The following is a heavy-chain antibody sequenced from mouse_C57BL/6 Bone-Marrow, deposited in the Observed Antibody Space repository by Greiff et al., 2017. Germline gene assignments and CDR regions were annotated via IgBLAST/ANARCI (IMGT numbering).Heavy chain of an antibody. Sequence: QVQLQQPGAELVKPGASVKLSCKASGYTFTSYWMHWVKQRPGQGLEWIGMIHPNSGSTNYNEKFKSKATLTVDKSSSTAYMQRSSLTSEDSAVYYCALIYYGYDGPFAYWGQGTLVTVSA. CDR2: IHPNSGST. V-gene: IGHV1-64*01. CDR1: GYTFTSYW. J-gene: IGHJ3*01. CDR3: ALIYYGYDGPFAY. D-gene: IGHD2-2*01.